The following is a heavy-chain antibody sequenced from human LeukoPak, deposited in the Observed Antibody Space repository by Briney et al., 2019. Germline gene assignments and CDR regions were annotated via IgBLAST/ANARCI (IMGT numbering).Heavy chain of an antibody. J-gene: IGHJ6*03. CDR2: LFHGGTT. CDR3: ARVSHYYYYYMDV. CDR1: GCSISSGHY. V-gene: IGHV4-38-2*01. Sequence: SETLSLTCVVSGCSISSGHYWGWIRQTPGKGLEWLGSLFHGGTTYYNPSLNSRLTISEDTSNNQFSLRPTSVTAADTAVYFCARVSHYYYYYMDVWDNGTTVIVSS. D-gene: IGHD5/OR15-5a*01.